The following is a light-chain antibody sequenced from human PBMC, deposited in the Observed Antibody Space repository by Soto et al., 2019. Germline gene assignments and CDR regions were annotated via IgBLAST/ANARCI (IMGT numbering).Light chain of an antibody. CDR3: QQYGSPWT. V-gene: IGKV3-20*01. CDR2: GAS. CDR1: QSVSSSY. Sequence: EIVLTQSPGTLSLSPGEGATLSCRASQSVSSSYLAWYQQKPGQAPRLLIYGASSRATGIPDRFSGSGSGTDFTLTISRLESEDFAVYYCQQYGSPWTFGQGTKLEIK. J-gene: IGKJ2*02.